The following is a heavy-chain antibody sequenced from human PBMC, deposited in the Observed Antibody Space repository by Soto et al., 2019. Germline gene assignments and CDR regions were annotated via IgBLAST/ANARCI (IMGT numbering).Heavy chain of an antibody. D-gene: IGHD1-7*01. CDR2: IIPIFGTA. J-gene: IGHJ6*02. Sequence: SVKVSCKASGGTFSSYAISWVRQAPGQGLEWMGGIIPIFGTANYAQKFQGRVTITADESTSTAYMELSSLRSEDTAVYYCARVFSGTTGYYYGMDVWGQGTTVTVSS. CDR3: ARVFSGTTGYYYGMDV. CDR1: GGTFSSYA. V-gene: IGHV1-69*13.